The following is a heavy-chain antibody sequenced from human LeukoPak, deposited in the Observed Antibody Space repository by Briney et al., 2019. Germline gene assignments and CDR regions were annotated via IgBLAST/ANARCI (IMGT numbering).Heavy chain of an antibody. Sequence: SETLSLTCTVSGGSISSSSYYWVWIRQPPGKGLEWIGSIYYSGSTYYSPSLKSRVTISVDTSKIQFSLRLSSVTAADTAVYYCARVGVFGVVSDSWGQGILVTVSS. CDR2: IYYSGST. J-gene: IGHJ4*02. V-gene: IGHV4-39*01. CDR1: GGSISSSSYY. CDR3: ARVGVFGVVSDS. D-gene: IGHD3-3*01.